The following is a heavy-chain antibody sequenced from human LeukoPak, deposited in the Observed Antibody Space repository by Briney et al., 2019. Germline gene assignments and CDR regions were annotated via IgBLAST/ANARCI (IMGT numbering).Heavy chain of an antibody. J-gene: IGHJ4*02. D-gene: IGHD3-22*01. V-gene: IGHV1-2*02. CDR3: AREGGYDSSGYYGDY. CDR1: GYTFTGYY. Sequence: ASVEVSCKASGYTFTGYYMHWVRQAPGQGLEWMGWINPNSGGTNYAQKFQGRVTMTRDTSISTAYMELSRLRSDDTAVYYCAREGGYDSSGYYGDYWGQGTLVTVSS. CDR2: INPNSGGT.